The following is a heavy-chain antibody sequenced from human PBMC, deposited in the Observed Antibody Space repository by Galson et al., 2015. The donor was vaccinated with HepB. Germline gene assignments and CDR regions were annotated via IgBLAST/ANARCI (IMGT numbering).Heavy chain of an antibody. D-gene: IGHD6-19*01. J-gene: IGHJ2*01. V-gene: IGHV5-10-1*01. CDR2: TAPTDSYT. Sequence: QSGAEVKKPGESLRISCKGSGYSFTSYWINWVRQMPGKGLEWMGTTAPTDSYTKYSPSFQGHVTISVDKSISTAYLQWSSLKASDTAMYYCARHREQWLIQDWYFDLWGRGTLVTVSS. CDR3: ARHREQWLIQDWYFDL. CDR1: GYSFTSYW.